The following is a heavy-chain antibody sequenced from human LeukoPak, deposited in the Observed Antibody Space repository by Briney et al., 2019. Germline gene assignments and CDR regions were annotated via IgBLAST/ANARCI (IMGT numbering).Heavy chain of an antibody. J-gene: IGHJ4*02. CDR1: GFTFSSYS. CDR3: AGAVDRLAAAGTGY. Sequence: GGSLRLSCAASGFTFSSYSMNWVRQAPGKGLEWVSSISSSSSYIYYADSVKGRFTISRDNAKNSLYLQMNSLRAEDTAVYYCAGAVDRLAAAGTGYWGQGTLVTVSS. CDR2: ISSSSSYI. V-gene: IGHV3-21*01. D-gene: IGHD6-13*01.